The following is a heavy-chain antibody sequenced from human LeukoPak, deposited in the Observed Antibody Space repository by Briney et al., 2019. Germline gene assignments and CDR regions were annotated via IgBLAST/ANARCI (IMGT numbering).Heavy chain of an antibody. D-gene: IGHD4-17*01. V-gene: IGHV4-31*03. CDR2: IYYSGST. CDR1: GGSISSGGYY. J-gene: IGHJ4*02. CDR3: ARGLPYGDYVLHFDY. Sequence: SSETLSLTCTVSGGSISSGGYYWSWIRQHPGKGLEWIGYIYYSGSTYYNPSLKSRVTISVDTSKNQFSLKLSSVTAADTAVYYCARGLPYGDYVLHFDYWGQGTLVTVSS.